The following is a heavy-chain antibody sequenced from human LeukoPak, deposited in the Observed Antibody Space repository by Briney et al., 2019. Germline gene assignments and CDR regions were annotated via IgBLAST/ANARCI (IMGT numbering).Heavy chain of an antibody. Sequence: PSETLSLTCTVSGGSISSYYWSWIRQPPGKGLEWIGYIYYSGSTNYNPSLKSRVTISVDTSKNQFSLKMSSVTAADTAVYDCAKVRFLEGPAPMDVWGKGITVTVSS. J-gene: IGHJ6*01. V-gene: IGHV4-59*01. CDR2: IYYSGST. CDR1: GGSISSYY. D-gene: IGHD3-3*01. CDR3: AKVRFLEGPAPMDV.